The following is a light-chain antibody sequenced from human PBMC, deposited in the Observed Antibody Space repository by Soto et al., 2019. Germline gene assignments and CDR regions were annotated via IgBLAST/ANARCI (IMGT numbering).Light chain of an antibody. Sequence: DVEMTQSPSTLSASVGDRVIITCRASQSLSTWLAWYQQKPGKAPNLLISDASSLESGVPSRFSGSGSGTEFTLTITSLQPDDLATYYCQQYVSSPWTFGQGTKVEIK. CDR3: QQYVSSPWT. CDR1: QSLSTW. CDR2: DAS. J-gene: IGKJ1*01. V-gene: IGKV1-5*01.